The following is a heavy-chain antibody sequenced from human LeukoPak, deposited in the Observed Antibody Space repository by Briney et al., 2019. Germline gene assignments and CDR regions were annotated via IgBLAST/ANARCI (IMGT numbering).Heavy chain of an antibody. D-gene: IGHD5-18*01. CDR3: ARVSTANYYMDV. Sequence: SETLSLTCAVYGESFSGYFWSWIRQPPGKGLEWIGEINHSGYTNYNPSLKSRVTISVDKSKNQFSLKLSSVTAADTAVYYCARVSTANYYMDVWGKGTTVTVSS. J-gene: IGHJ6*03. V-gene: IGHV4-34*01. CDR2: INHSGYT. CDR1: GESFSGYF.